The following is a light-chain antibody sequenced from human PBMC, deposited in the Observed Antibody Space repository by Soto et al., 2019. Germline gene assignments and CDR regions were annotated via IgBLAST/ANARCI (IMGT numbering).Light chain of an antibody. CDR3: SSYAGSNNFV. V-gene: IGLV2-8*01. J-gene: IGLJ1*01. CDR1: SRDVGGYNY. Sequence: QSALTQPPSASGSPGQSVTISCTGTSRDVGGYNYVSWYQQHPGKAPKLMIYEVSKRPSGVPDRFSGSKSGNTASLTVSWLQAEDEADYYCSSYAGSNNFVVGAGTKVTVL. CDR2: EVS.